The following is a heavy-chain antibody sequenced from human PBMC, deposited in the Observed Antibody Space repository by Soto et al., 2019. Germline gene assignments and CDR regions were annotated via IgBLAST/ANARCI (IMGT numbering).Heavy chain of an antibody. CDR2: IIPIFGTA. CDR1: GGTFSSYA. D-gene: IGHD2-15*01. V-gene: IGHV1-69*01. Sequence: QVQLVQSGAEVKKPGSSVKVSCKASGGTFSSYAISWVRQAPGQGLEWMGGIIPIFGTANYAQKFQGRVTITADESTSPAYMELSSLRSEDTAVYYCARPDCSGGSCYRSGAFDIWGQGTMVTVSS. CDR3: ARPDCSGGSCYRSGAFDI. J-gene: IGHJ3*02.